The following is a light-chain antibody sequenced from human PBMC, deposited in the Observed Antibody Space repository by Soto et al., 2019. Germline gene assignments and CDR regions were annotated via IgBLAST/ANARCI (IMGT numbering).Light chain of an antibody. CDR3: QQYEAYPLT. V-gene: IGKV1-5*03. J-gene: IGKJ4*01. CDR1: QSISSW. Sequence: DIQLTQSPSTISASVGDRVSSTCRASQSISSWLAWYQQKPGKAPKLLVYKASSLESGVPSRFSGSGSATEFTLTITILQPDDFATYYCQQYEAYPLTFGGGTKVEI. CDR2: KAS.